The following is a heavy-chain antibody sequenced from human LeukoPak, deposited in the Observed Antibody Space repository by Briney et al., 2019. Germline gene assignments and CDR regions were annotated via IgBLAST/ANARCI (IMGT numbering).Heavy chain of an antibody. J-gene: IGHJ6*02. CDR2: IYYSGST. CDR1: GGSISSGGYY. CDR3: ARHRRTPPDIVVVPAAMIGRGPRGHYYYYYGMDV. V-gene: IGHV4-31*03. D-gene: IGHD2-2*01. Sequence: SQALSLTCTVSGGSISSGGYYWSWIRQHPGKGLEWIGYIYYSGSTYYNPSLKSRVTISVDTSKNQFSLKLSSVTAADTAVYYCARHRRTPPDIVVVPAAMIGRGPRGHYYYYYGMDVWGQGTTVTVSS.